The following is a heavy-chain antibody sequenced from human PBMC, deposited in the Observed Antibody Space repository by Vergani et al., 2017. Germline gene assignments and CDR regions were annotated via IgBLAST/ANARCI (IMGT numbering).Heavy chain of an antibody. Sequence: QVQLQESGPGVVKPSQTLSLTCAVPGGSISSGDHCWTWIRQRPGKGLEWIGYIFYSGTTYDNPSLRSRLTISVDTSQNQFSLKLRSVTAADTAVYYCARVVTXVPATSHFYYMDVWGKGTTVVVSS. D-gene: IGHD2-15*01. CDR3: ARVVTXVPATSHFYYMDV. CDR1: GGSISSGDHC. CDR2: IFYSGTT. V-gene: IGHV4-31*11. J-gene: IGHJ6*03.